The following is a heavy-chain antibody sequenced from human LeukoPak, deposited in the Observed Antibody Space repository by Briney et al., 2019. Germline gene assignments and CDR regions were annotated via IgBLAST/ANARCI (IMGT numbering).Heavy chain of an antibody. CDR2: ILYDGSNK. CDR1: GFTFSSYG. J-gene: IGHJ4*02. CDR3: AKDQNFVGWGDGYNSWFDY. Sequence: GGSLRLSCAASGFTFSSYGMHWVRQAPGKGLEWVAFILYDGSNKYYADSVKGRFTISRDNSKNTLYLQMNSLRAEDTAVYYCAKDQNFVGWGDGYNSWFDYWGQGNLVTVSS. D-gene: IGHD5-24*01. V-gene: IGHV3-30*02.